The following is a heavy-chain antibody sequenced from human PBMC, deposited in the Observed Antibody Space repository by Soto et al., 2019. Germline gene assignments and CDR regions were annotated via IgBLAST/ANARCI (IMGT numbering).Heavy chain of an antibody. CDR1: GFTVSGNY. Sequence: EVQLVETGGGWIQPGGSLRLSCAASGFTVSGNYMSWVRQAPGKGLEWVSVIYNGGGTYYADSVKGRFTISRDHSKNTLYLQMNSLRAEDTAVYYCASTRGSSYDYWGQGTLVTVSS. V-gene: IGHV3-53*02. CDR3: ASTRGSSYDY. CDR2: IYNGGGT. J-gene: IGHJ4*02. D-gene: IGHD6-6*01.